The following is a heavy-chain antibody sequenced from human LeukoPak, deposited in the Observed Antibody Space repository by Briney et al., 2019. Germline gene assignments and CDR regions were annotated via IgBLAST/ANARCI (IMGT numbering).Heavy chain of an antibody. J-gene: IGHJ4*02. CDR3: AGAVDGSGSYLVDY. Sequence: GGSLRLSCAASGFTFSSYAMSWVRQAPGKGQEWVSAISGSGGSTYYADSVKGRFTISRDNSKNTLYLQMNSLRAEDTAVYYCAGAVDGSGSYLVDYWGQGTLVTVSS. D-gene: IGHD3-10*01. CDR1: GFTFSSYA. CDR2: ISGSGGST. V-gene: IGHV3-23*01.